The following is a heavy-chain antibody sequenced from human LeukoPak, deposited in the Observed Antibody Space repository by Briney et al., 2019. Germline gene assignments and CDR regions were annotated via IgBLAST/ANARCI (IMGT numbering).Heavy chain of an antibody. CDR1: GFPFSNYD. CDR3: ARGGGQQLVPAGWYFDL. D-gene: IGHD6-13*01. Sequence: GALRLSCAASGFPFSNYDIHWVRQAPGKGLEWVTFIRYDGSIKYFADSVKGRFTISRDNAKNSLYLQMNSLRAEDTAVYYCARGGGQQLVPAGWYFDLWGRGTLVTVSS. CDR2: IRYDGSIK. J-gene: IGHJ2*01. V-gene: IGHV3-30*02.